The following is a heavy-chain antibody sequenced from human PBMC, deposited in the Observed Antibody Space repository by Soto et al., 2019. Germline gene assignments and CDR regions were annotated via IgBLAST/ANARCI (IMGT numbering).Heavy chain of an antibody. D-gene: IGHD3-22*01. V-gene: IGHV3-30*18. J-gene: IGHJ4*02. CDR3: AKDPSSGYQAEIDY. Sequence: GGSLRLSCAASGFTFSSYGMHWVRQAPGKGLEWVAVISYDGSNKYYADSVKGRFTISRDNSKNTLYLKMNSLRAEEMVVYYCAKDPSSGYQAEIDYWGQGTMVTVSS. CDR2: ISYDGSNK. CDR1: GFTFSSYG.